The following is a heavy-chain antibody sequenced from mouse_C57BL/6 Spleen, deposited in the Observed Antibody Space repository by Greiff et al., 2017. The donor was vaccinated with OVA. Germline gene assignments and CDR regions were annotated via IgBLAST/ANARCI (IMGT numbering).Heavy chain of an antibody. CDR1: GYAFSSSW. CDR3: ARVLLWDAMDY. V-gene: IGHV1-82*01. J-gene: IGHJ4*01. CDR2: IYPGDGDT. D-gene: IGHD2-1*01. Sequence: QLQSGPELVKPGASVKISCKASGYAFSSSWMNWVKQRPGKGLEWIGRIYPGDGDTNYNGKFKGKATLTADKSSSTAYMQLSSLTSEDSAVYFCARVLLWDAMDYWGQGTSVTVSS.